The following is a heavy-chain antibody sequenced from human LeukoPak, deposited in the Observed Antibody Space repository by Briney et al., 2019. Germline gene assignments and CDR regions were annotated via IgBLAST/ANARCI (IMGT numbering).Heavy chain of an antibody. CDR2: INHSGST. Sequence: PSETLSLTRAVYGGSFSGYYWSWIRQPPGKGLEWIGEINHSGSTNYNPSLKSRVTISVDTSKNQFSLKLSSVTAADTAVYYCARGVSSGWYGYWGQGTLVTVSS. CDR1: GGSFSGYY. V-gene: IGHV4-34*01. D-gene: IGHD6-19*01. CDR3: ARGVSSGWYGY. J-gene: IGHJ4*02.